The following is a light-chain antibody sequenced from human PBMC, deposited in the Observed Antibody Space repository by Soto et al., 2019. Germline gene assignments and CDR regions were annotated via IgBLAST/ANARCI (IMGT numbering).Light chain of an antibody. V-gene: IGKV3-20*01. CDR3: QQYASSPPVT. J-gene: IGKJ4*01. CDR2: GAS. Sequence: EIVLTHSPAPISFSPGGLATLSCRASKSLSNNFAWYQQKPGQAPRLLMYGASARVTGIPDRFSGSGSGTDFTLTISRLEPEDFAVYFCQQYASSPPVTFGGGTKVDI. CDR1: KSLSNN.